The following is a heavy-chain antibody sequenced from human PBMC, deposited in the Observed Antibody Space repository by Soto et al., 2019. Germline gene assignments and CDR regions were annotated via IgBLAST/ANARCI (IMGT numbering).Heavy chain of an antibody. J-gene: IGHJ5*02. D-gene: IGHD1-26*01. CDR2: IYYSGST. Sequence: QLQLQESGPGLVKPSETLSLTCTVSGGSISSSSYYWGWIRQPPGKGLEWIGSIYYSGSTYYNPSLKSRVTISVDTSKNQFSLKLSSVTAADTAVYCCARQGWELLHNWFDPWGQGTLVTVSS. CDR1: GGSISSSSYY. CDR3: ARQGWELLHNWFDP. V-gene: IGHV4-39*01.